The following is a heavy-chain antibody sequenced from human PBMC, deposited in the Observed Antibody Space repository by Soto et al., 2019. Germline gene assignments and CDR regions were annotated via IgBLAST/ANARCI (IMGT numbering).Heavy chain of an antibody. V-gene: IGHV1-18*01. CDR1: GYTFTTYG. CDR2: INTSNGNT. D-gene: IGHD2-2*01. CDR3: ASIWGLHCTPTRCSENWLDP. Sequence: QVQLVQSGAEVKKPGASVKVSCKASGYTFTTYGISWVRQAPGQGLEWMGWINTSNGNTNYAQKFQGRVTMTTDTSTTTAYMELRSLRSADTAVYSCASIWGLHCTPTRCSENWLDPCGQGTLVSVSS. J-gene: IGHJ5*02.